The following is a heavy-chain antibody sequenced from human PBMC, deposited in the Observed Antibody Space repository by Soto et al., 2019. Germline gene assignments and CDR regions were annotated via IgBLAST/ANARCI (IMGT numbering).Heavy chain of an antibody. CDR2: IYYSGST. V-gene: IGHV4-31*03. J-gene: IGHJ4*02. Sequence: QVQLQESGPGLVKPSQTLSLTCTVSGGSISSGGYYWSWIRQHPGKGLEWIGYIYYSGSTYYNPSLKSRVTISVDTSKNQFSLKLSSVTAADTAVYYCVRVMVLLWFGELLNPFDYWGQGTLVTVSS. CDR1: GGSISSGGYY. CDR3: VRVMVLLWFGELLNPFDY. D-gene: IGHD3-10*01.